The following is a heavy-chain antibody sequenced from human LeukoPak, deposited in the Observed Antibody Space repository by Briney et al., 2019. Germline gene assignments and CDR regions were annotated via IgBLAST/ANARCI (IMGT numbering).Heavy chain of an antibody. J-gene: IGHJ3*02. V-gene: IGHV3-21*01. D-gene: IGHD4-17*01. CDR3: ASSSYGDYLSYGFDT. CDR1: GFTFSTYT. Sequence: GGSLRLSCAASGFTFSTYTMNWVRHAPGKGLEWVSSISGSSTYIYYADSVKGRITISRDNAKTSLYLQMNRLRAEDTAVYLCASSSYGDYLSYGFDTWGQGTMATVSS. CDR2: ISGSSTYI.